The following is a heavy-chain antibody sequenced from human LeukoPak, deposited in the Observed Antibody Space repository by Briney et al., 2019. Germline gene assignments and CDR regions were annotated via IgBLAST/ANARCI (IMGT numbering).Heavy chain of an antibody. V-gene: IGHV4-39*07. CDR2: IYYSGST. Sequence: SETLSLTCTVSGASIISDTYYWGWIRQPPGKGLEWIGSIYYSGSTYYSPSLKSRVTMSVDTSTNQFSLKLISVTAADTALYYCARNFYASSGYYLDDFYFDFWGQGTLVTVSS. CDR3: ARNFYASSGYYLDDFYFDF. J-gene: IGHJ4*02. D-gene: IGHD3-22*01. CDR1: GASIISDTYY.